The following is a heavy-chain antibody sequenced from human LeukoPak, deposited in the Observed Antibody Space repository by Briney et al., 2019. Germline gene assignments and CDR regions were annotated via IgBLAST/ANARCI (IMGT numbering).Heavy chain of an antibody. CDR2: ISSNGATT. J-gene: IGHJ5*02. V-gene: IGHV3-64D*06. CDR1: GFTFNRFY. Sequence: GGSLRLSCSASGFTFNRFYLHWVRRAPGKGLEFVSHISSNGATTYYADSVKGRFTISRDNSKNTLYLQMSSLRADDTAVYYCARDATWEGISWGQGTLVTVSS. D-gene: IGHD1-26*01. CDR3: ARDATWEGIS.